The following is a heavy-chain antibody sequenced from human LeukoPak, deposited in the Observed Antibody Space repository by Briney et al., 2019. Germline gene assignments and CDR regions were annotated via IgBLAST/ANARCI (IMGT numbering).Heavy chain of an antibody. V-gene: IGHV4-30-4*01. CDR3: ARDLGVLLWFGALAPFRGPIDL. CDR2: IYYSGST. CDR1: GGSISSGDYY. J-gene: IGHJ5*02. D-gene: IGHD3-10*01. Sequence: SETLSLTCTVSGGSISSGDYYWSRIRQPPGKGLEWIGYIYYSGSTYYNPSLKSRVSISVDTSKNQFSLKLSSVTAADTAVYYCARDLGVLLWFGALAPFRGPIDLWGQGTLVTVSS.